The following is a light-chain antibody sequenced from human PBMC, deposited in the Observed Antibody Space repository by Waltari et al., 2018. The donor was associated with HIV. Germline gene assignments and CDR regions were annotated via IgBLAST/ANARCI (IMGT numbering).Light chain of an antibody. CDR3: GSYTTSSTPYV. CDR2: EGS. CDR1: SSSIGGHNY. Sequence: QSALTQPASVSGSPGQSIPISCTGTSSSIGGHNYVSWYQQHPGKAPKLMIYEGSNRPSGVPNRFSGSKSGNSASLTISGLQPEDEADYYCGSYTTSSTPYVFGTGTKVTVL. J-gene: IGLJ1*01. V-gene: IGLV2-14*01.